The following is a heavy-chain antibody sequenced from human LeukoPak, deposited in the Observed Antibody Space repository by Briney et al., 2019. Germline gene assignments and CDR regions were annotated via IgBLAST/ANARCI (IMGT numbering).Heavy chain of an antibody. Sequence: SVKVSCKASGFTFTSSAVQWVRQARGQRLEWIGWIVVGSGNTNYAQKFQGRVAMTRDTSISAAYMELSRLRSDDTAVYFCTRDHCSYINCYEDYYYGMDVWGQGTTVTVSS. CDR3: TRDHCSYINCYEDYYYGMDV. J-gene: IGHJ6*02. CDR1: GFTFTSSA. D-gene: IGHD2-15*01. V-gene: IGHV1-58*01. CDR2: IVVGSGNT.